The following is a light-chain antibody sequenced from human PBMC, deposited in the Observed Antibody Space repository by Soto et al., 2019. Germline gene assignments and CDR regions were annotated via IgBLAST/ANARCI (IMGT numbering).Light chain of an antibody. J-gene: IGKJ1*01. CDR3: QKYYSTSWT. CDR1: QSVLYSSNNKNY. CDR2: WAS. V-gene: IGKV4-1*01. Sequence: DIVMTQSPDSLAVSLGERATINCKSSQSVLYSSNNKNYLAWYQQKQGQPPKLLIYWASTRESGVPDRFSGSGSGTDFTLTISSLQAEDVAVYYCQKYYSTSWTFGQGTKVEIK.